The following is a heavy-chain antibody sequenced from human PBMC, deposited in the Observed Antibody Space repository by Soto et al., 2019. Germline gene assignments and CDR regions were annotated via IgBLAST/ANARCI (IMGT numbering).Heavy chain of an antibody. Sequence: QVQLVESGGGVVQPGRSLRLSCAASGFTFSRYAMHWVRQAPGKGLEWVTVISSDGSTKYYADSVKGRFTIYRDNSKNTLYLQMDSLRIAYTAIYYCARSTDDDYWGQGTLVTVSS. J-gene: IGHJ4*02. V-gene: IGHV3-30-3*01. CDR2: ISSDGSTK. CDR1: GFTFSRYA. CDR3: ARSTDDDY.